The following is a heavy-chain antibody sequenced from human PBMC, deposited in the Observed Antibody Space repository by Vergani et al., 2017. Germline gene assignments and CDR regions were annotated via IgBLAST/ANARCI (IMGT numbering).Heavy chain of an antibody. J-gene: IGHJ3*02. CDR3: ARNSVVPAAIVVAFDI. CDR2: INPNSGNT. Sequence: QVQLVQSGAEVKKPGASVKVSCKASGYTFTGYYMHWVRQAPGQGLEWMGWINPNSGNTGYAQKFQGRVTMTRNTSISTAYMELSSLRSEDTAVYYCARNSVVPAAIVVAFDIWGQGTMVTVSS. CDR1: GYTFTGYY. D-gene: IGHD2-2*01. V-gene: IGHV1-8*02.